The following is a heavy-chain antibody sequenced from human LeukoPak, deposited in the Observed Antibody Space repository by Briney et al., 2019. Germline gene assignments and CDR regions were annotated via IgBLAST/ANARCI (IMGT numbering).Heavy chain of an antibody. CDR3: AKDSGWQLLRAEYFQH. V-gene: IGHV3-43*02. CDR2: ISADGRST. Sequence: LGGSLRLSCAASGFTFDNYAIHWVRQVPGKSLEWVSLISADGRSTYYADSVKGRFTISRDNSKSSLYLQMRSLTTEDTAVYYCAKDSGWQLLRAEYFQHWGPGTLVTVSS. J-gene: IGHJ1*01. CDR1: GFTFDNYA. D-gene: IGHD2-15*01.